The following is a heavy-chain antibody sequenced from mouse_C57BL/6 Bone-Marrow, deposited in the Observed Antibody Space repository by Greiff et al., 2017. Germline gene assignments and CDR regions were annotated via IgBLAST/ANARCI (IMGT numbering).Heavy chain of an antibody. Sequence: VQLQQPGAELVKPGASVKLSCKASGYTFTSYWMQWVKQRPGQGLEWIGEIDPSDSYTNYNQKFKGKATLTVDPSSSTAYMQLSRLTSEDSAVYYCAREGAYYSNPFAYWGQGTLVTVSA. CDR2: IDPSDSYT. CDR1: GYTFTSYW. D-gene: IGHD2-5*01. CDR3: AREGAYYSNPFAY. V-gene: IGHV1-50*01. J-gene: IGHJ3*01.